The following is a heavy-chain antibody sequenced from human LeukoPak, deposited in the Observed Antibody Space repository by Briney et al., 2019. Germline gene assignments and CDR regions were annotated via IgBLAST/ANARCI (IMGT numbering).Heavy chain of an antibody. J-gene: IGHJ6*02. CDR3: ARDSPPSDFWSGYLSYYGMDV. V-gene: IGHV3-21*01. D-gene: IGHD3-3*01. CDR1: GFTFSSYS. CDR2: ISSSSSYI. Sequence: GRSLRLSCAASGFTFSSYSMNWVRQAPGKGLEWVSSISSSSSYIYYADSVKGRFTISRDNAKNSLYLQMNSLRAEDTAVYYCARDSPPSDFWSGYLSYYGMDVWGQGTTVTVSS.